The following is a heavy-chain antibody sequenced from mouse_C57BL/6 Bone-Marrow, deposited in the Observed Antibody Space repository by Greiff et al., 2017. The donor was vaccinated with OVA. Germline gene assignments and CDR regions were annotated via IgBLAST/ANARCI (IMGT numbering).Heavy chain of an antibody. CDR3: ARRRGNYVFDY. D-gene: IGHD2-1*01. CDR1: GFTFSDYY. Sequence: EVKLMESGGGLVQPVGSLKLSCAASGFTFSDYYMYWVRQTPEKRLEWVAYISNGGGSTYYPDTVKGRFTISRDNAKNTLYLQMSRLKSEDTAMYYCARRRGNYVFDYWGQGTTLTVSS. CDR2: ISNGGGST. J-gene: IGHJ2*01. V-gene: IGHV5-12*01.